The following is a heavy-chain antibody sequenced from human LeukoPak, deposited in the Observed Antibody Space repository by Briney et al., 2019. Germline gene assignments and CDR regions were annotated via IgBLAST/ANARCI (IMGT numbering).Heavy chain of an antibody. D-gene: IGHD3-22*01. CDR2: ISSSSSYI. CDR3: ARDEAYYYDSSGYYPDI. V-gene: IGHV3-21*01. J-gene: IGHJ3*02. Sequence: GGSLRLSCAASGFTFSSYSMNWVRQAPGKRLEWVSSISSSSSYIYYADSVKGRFTISRDNAKNSLYLQMNSLRAEDTAVYYCARDEAYYYDSSGYYPDIWGQGTMVTVSS. CDR1: GFTFSSYS.